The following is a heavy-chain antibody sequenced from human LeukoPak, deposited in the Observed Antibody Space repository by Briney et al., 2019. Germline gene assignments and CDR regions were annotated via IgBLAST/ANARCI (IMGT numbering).Heavy chain of an antibody. CDR2: IDYDGGSG. J-gene: IGHJ4*02. CDR1: GFTLSSYE. CDR3: AKVGVPAAMELGTRGVATTIELDY. D-gene: IGHD2-2*01. Sequence: TGGSLRLSCTVSGFTLSSYEMSWIRQAPGKGLEWVSSIDYDGGSGHYADSVKGRFTISRDNSKNTLYLQMNSLRAEDTALYYCAKVGVPAAMELGTRGVATTIELDYWGQGTLVTVSS. V-gene: IGHV3-23*01.